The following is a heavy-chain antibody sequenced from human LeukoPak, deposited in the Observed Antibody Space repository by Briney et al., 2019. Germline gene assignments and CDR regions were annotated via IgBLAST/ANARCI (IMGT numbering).Heavy chain of an antibody. V-gene: IGHV3-23*01. CDR3: AKDSSSGYYQDAFDI. J-gene: IGHJ3*02. Sequence: RGSLRLSCAASGFTVSSNYMSWVRQAPGKGLEWVSAISGSGGSTYYADSVKGRFTISRDNSKNTLYLQMNSLRAEGTAVYYCAKDSSSGYYQDAFDIWGQGTMVTVSS. D-gene: IGHD3-22*01. CDR1: GFTVSSNY. CDR2: ISGSGGST.